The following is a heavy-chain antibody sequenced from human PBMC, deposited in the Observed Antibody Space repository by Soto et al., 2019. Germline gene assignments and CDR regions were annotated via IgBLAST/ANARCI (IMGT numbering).Heavy chain of an antibody. D-gene: IGHD4-17*01. CDR2: INTDGAST. Sequence: GGFLRLSCAASGFTFSNYWMHWVRQAPGKGLVWVSRINTDGASTTSADSVKGRFTISRDNAKNTLYLQMNSLRAEDTAVYYCARDVQFYGGNSDAFDIWGQGTMVTVSS. V-gene: IGHV3-74*01. J-gene: IGHJ3*02. CDR1: GFTFSNYW. CDR3: ARDVQFYGGNSDAFDI.